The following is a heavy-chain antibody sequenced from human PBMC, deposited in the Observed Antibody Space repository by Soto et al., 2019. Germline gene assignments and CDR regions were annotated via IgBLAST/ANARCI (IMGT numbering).Heavy chain of an antibody. CDR1: GFTFSSYA. Sequence: GGSLSLSCAASGFTFSSYAMSWVRQAPGKGLEWVSAISGSGGSTYYADSVKGRFTISRDNSKNTLYLQMNSLRAEDTAVYYCAKACSSTSCYYDYWGQGTLVTVSS. CDR2: ISGSGGST. V-gene: IGHV3-23*01. CDR3: AKACSSTSCYYDY. J-gene: IGHJ4*02. D-gene: IGHD2-2*01.